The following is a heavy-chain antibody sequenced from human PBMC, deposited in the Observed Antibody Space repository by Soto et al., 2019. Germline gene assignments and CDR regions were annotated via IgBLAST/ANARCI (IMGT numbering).Heavy chain of an antibody. V-gene: IGHV2-5*02. CDR1: GFSLPTIAVD. CDR2: IYRDDDT. CDR3: GSILSANLLIHY. Sequence: GATLVNPTHTLTLPCTFSGFSLPTIAVDVVWIRQPPGKALEWHALIYRDDDTRYSPSLKSRLTITMDTSKNQVVLTITNMDPVDTGTYSGGSILSANLLIHYRGQGTLVTVSS. D-gene: IGHD3-3*02. J-gene: IGHJ4*02.